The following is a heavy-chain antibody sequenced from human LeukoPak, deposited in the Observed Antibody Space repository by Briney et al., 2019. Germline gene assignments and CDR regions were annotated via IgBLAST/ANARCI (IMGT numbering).Heavy chain of an antibody. Sequence: SETLSLTCTVSGGSISGYYWSWVRQPPGKGLEWIGYIYYSGSTNYNPSLKSRVTISLDTSRNQFSLKLSSVTAADTAVYYCARRVGDLKRYYFDYWGQGTLVTVSS. D-gene: IGHD3-10*01. J-gene: IGHJ4*02. CDR1: GGSISGYY. CDR2: IYYSGST. CDR3: ARRVGDLKRYYFDY. V-gene: IGHV4-59*08.